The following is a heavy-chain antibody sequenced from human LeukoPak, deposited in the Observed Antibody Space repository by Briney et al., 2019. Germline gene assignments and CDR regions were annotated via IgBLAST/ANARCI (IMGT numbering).Heavy chain of an antibody. CDR3: ARHYYDTSGYYGRDYFDY. D-gene: IGHD3-22*01. V-gene: IGHV3-7*01. CDR2: IKQDGTEK. J-gene: IGHJ4*02. CDR1: GFAFSYCW. Sequence: GGSLRLSCAASGFAFSYCWMSWVRQAPGKGPEWVANIKQDGTEKYYVDSVKGRFTISRDNAKNSLYLQMNSLRAEDTAVYYCARHYYDTSGYYGRDYFDYWGQGTLVTVSS.